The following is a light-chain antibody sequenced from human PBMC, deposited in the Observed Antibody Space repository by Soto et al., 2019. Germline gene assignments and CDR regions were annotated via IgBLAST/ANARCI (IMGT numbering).Light chain of an antibody. CDR3: SSHAGSSVV. V-gene: IGLV2-11*01. Sequence: LTQPRSVSGSPGQSVTISCTGTSSDVGGYSYVSWYQQHPGKAPKLMIYDVTTRPSGVPDRFSGSKSGNTASLTISGLQAEDEADYYCSSHAGSSVVFGTGTKVTAL. CDR1: SSDVGGYSY. CDR2: DVT. J-gene: IGLJ1*01.